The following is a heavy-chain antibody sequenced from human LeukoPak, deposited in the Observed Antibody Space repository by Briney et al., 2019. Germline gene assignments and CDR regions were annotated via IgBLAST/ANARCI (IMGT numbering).Heavy chain of an antibody. CDR3: ARDNDSSGPDY. CDR1: GGTFSSYA. D-gene: IGHD3-22*01. CDR2: IIPILGIA. V-gene: IGHV1-69*04. J-gene: IGHJ4*02. Sequence: SVKVSCKASGGTFSSYAISWVRQAPGQGLEWMGRIIPILGIANYAQKFQGRVTITADKSTSTAYMELSSLRSEDTAVYYCARDNDSSGPDYWGQGTLVTASS.